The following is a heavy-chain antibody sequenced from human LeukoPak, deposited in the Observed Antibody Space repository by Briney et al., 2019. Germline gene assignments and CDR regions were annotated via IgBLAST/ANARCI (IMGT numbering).Heavy chain of an antibody. CDR2: ISGSGGST. D-gene: IGHD1-7*01. J-gene: IGHJ4*02. CDR3: AKWGITGTRNFDY. CDR1: GFTFSSSP. V-gene: IGHV3-23*01. Sequence: GGSLRLSCADSGFTFSSSPMSWVRQAPGKGLEWVSGISGSGGSTYYADSVKGRFTISRDNSKNTLYLQMTSLRAEDTAVYYCAKWGITGTRNFDYWGQGTLVTVSS.